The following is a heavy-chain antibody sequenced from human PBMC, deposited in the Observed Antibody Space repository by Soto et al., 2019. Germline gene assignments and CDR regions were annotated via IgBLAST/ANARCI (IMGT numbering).Heavy chain of an antibody. J-gene: IGHJ4*02. CDR1: GYTFTGDY. CDR2: INPNRGGT. CDR3: ARDPIGGGAPYYLDY. V-gene: IGHV1-2*02. Sequence: QVQLVQSGAEVKKPGASVKVSCKASGYTFTGDYMHWVRQAPGQGLEWMGWINPNRGGTDYAQKFQGRVTMTRDTSISTAYMELTRLRSDDTAVYYCARDPIGGGAPYYLDYWGQGTLVTVSS. D-gene: IGHD3-16*01.